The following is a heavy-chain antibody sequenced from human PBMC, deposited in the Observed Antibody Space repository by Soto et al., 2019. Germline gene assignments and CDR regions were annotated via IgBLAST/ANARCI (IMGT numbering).Heavy chain of an antibody. J-gene: IGHJ4*02. D-gene: IGHD1-26*01. Sequence: EVQLLESGGGLVQPGGSLRLSCAASGFTFSSYGMSWVRQAPGKGLEWVAAISGSGGSTYYADSVKGRFTISRDNYKNALYLQMSMLIAEDTALYYCANAQVVGSTAPCHYWRPGTLVTVSS. CDR1: GFTFSSYG. CDR2: ISGSGGST. CDR3: ANAQVVGSTAPCHY. V-gene: IGHV3-23*01.